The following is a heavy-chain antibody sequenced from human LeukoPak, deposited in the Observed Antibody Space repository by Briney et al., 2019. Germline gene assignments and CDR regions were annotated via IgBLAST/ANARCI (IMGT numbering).Heavy chain of an antibody. CDR3: ARIGYSSSSFDY. J-gene: IGHJ4*02. Sequence: GGSLRLSCAASGFTYSLYWMTWVRQAPGKGLEWVANINQGGSHKYYLDSVKGRFTISRDNAKNSLYLQMNSLRAEDTAVYYCARIGYSSSSFDYWGQGTQVTVSS. V-gene: IGHV3-7*01. CDR1: GFTYSLYW. CDR2: INQGGSHK. D-gene: IGHD6-6*01.